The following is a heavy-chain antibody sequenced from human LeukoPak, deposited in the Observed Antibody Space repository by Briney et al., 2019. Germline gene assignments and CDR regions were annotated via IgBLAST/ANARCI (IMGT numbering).Heavy chain of an antibody. CDR2: IKQDGSEK. V-gene: IGHV3-7*01. CDR3: ARDPYYSSGWYEGSAFDI. J-gene: IGHJ3*02. D-gene: IGHD6-19*01. Sequence: GGSLRLSCVASGLTFTNAWMSWVRQAPGKGLEGVANIKQDGSEKYYVDSVKGRFTISRDNAKTSLYLQMTSLRAEDTAGYYCARDPYYSSGWYEGSAFDIWGQGTMVTVSS. CDR1: GLTFTNAW.